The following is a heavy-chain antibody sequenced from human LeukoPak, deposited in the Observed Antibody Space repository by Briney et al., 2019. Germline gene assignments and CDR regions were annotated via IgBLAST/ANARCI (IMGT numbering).Heavy chain of an antibody. Sequence: GGSLRLSCAASGFTFDDYAMHWVRQAPGKGLEWVSGISWNSGSIGYADSVKGRFTISRDNAKNSLYLQMNSLRAEDTALYYCAKDTTLLPLAYSSFDYWGQGTLVTVSS. CDR2: ISWNSGSI. V-gene: IGHV3-9*01. D-gene: IGHD5-18*01. J-gene: IGHJ4*02. CDR1: GFTFDDYA. CDR3: AKDTTLLPLAYSSFDY.